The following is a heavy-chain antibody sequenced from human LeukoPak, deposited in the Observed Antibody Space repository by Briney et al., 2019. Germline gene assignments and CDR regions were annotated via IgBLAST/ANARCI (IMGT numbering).Heavy chain of an antibody. J-gene: IGHJ4*02. Sequence: SETLSLTCAVSGGSISSYYWNWIRQPPGKGLEWIGHIYYSGSTNYNPSLKSRVTISVDTSKNQFSLKLSSVTAADTAVYYCARLHYDFFDYWGQGTLVTVSS. V-gene: IGHV4-59*08. CDR3: ARLHYDFFDY. D-gene: IGHD3-3*01. CDR1: GGSISSYY. CDR2: IYYSGST.